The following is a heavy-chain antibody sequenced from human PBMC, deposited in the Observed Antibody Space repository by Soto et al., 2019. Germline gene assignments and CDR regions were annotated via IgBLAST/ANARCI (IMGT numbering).Heavy chain of an antibody. J-gene: IGHJ4*02. CDR1: GGSVSSGSYY. D-gene: IGHD6-19*01. V-gene: IGHV4-61*01. CDR2: IYYSGST. CDR3: ARATGWLASFDY. Sequence: SETLSLTCTVSGGSVSSGSYYWSWIRQPPGKGLEWIGYIYYSGSTNYNPSLKSRVTISVDTSENQFSLKLSSVTAADTAVYYCARATGWLASFDYWGQGTLVTVSS.